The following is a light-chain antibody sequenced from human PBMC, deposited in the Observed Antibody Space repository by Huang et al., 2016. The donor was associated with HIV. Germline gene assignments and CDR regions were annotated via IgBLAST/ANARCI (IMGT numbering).Light chain of an antibody. J-gene: IGKJ1*01. CDR1: QRISRY. CDR3: QQSYNIPWT. V-gene: IGKV1-39*01. CDR2: AAP. Sequence: DIQMTQSPSSLSAFVGDRVTITGRGSQRISRYLNWYQHKPGKAPKVRIYAAPNLQDGVPSRFIGGGSGTDFTLTISSLQPEDFATYFCQQSYNIPWTFGQGTKLEIK.